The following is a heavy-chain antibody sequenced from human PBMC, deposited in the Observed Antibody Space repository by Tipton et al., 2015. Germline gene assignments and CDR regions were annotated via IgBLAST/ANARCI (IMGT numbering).Heavy chain of an antibody. CDR1: GYTFTSYG. CDR3: AREEGSLYYGSGSYWDY. CDR2: ISAYNGNT. Sequence: QLVQSGAEVKKPGASVKVSCKASGYTFTSYGISWVRQAPGQGLEWMGWISAYNGNTNYAQKFQGRVTMTRDTSTSTVYMDLSSLRSEDTAVYYCAREEGSLYYGSGSYWDYWGQGTLVTVSS. V-gene: IGHV1-18*01. D-gene: IGHD3-10*01. J-gene: IGHJ4*02.